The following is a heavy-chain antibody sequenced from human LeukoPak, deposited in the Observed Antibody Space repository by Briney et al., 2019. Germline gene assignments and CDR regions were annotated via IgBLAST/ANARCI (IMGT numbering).Heavy chain of an antibody. J-gene: IGHJ4*02. CDR3: ARVGSGWYTYYFDY. D-gene: IGHD6-19*01. CDR2: IKQDGSEK. CDR1: GFTFSSYW. V-gene: IGHV3-7*01. Sequence: GGSLRLSCAASGFTFSSYWMSWVRQAPGQGLEWVANIKQDGSEKYYVDSVKGRLTISRDNAKNSLYLEVNSLRAEDTAVYYCARVGSGWYTYYFDYWGQGTLVTVSS.